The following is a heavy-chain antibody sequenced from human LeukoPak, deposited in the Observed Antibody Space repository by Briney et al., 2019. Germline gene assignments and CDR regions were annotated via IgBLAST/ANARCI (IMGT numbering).Heavy chain of an antibody. Sequence: GGSLRLSCAASGFTFSNYGMHWVRQAPGKGLEWVAVISYDGSNKYYADSVKGRFAISRDNSKNTLYLQMNSLRVEDTAVYYCAKGSMGRCSGNSCYSVYWGQGTLVTVSS. V-gene: IGHV3-30*18. CDR3: AKGSMGRCSGNSCYSVY. CDR1: GFTFSNYG. J-gene: IGHJ4*02. D-gene: IGHD5-12*01. CDR2: ISYDGSNK.